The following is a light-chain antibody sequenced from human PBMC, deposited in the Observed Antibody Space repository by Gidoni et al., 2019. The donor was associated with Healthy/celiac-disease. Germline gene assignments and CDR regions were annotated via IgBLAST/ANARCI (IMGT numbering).Light chain of an antibody. J-gene: IGKJ4*01. CDR3: QQLNSYHLP. V-gene: IGKV1-9*01. CDR2: AAS. CDR1: QGISSY. Sequence: IQWAQSPSSLSASVGDRVTITCRASQGISSYLAWYQPKPGKATKLLIYAASTLQSGVTARFSGSGSGTDFTLTISSLQPEDFATYYCQQLNSYHLPFGGGTKVEIK.